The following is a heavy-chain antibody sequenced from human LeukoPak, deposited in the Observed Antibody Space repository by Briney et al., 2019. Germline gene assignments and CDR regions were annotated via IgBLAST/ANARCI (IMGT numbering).Heavy chain of an antibody. V-gene: IGHV1-8*01. J-gene: IGHJ4*02. D-gene: IGHD2-21*02. Sequence: ASVKVSCKASGYTFTSYDINWVRQATGQGLEWMGWMNPNSGNTGYAQKFQGRVTMTRNTSISTAYMELSSLRSEDTAVYYCARGIGMVTAGEYYFDYWGQGTLVTVSS. CDR2: MNPNSGNT. CDR3: ARGIGMVTAGEYYFDY. CDR1: GYTFTSYD.